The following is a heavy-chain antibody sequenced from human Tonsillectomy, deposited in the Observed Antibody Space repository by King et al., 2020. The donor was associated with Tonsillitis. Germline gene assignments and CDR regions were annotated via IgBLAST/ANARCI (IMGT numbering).Heavy chain of an antibody. CDR2: IIPICAAT. Sequence: QLVQSGAEVKKPGSSVKVSCKASGGTFSSYSISWLRQAPGQGLEWMGGIIPICAATNYAQKFQGRVTITADESTSTAYMALSSLRSADTAVYSCARAGSGYRGAFDIWGKGTMVTVSS. CDR3: ARAGSGYRGAFDI. CDR1: GGTFSSYS. D-gene: IGHD3-22*01. J-gene: IGHJ3*02. V-gene: IGHV1-69*01.